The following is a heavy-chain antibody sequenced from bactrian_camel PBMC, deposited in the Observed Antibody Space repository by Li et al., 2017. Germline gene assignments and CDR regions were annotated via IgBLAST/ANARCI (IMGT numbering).Heavy chain of an antibody. CDR1: GDTAGYFC. D-gene: IGHD7*01. Sequence: HVQLVESGGGSVQAGGSLRLSCAVSGDTAGYFCMGWFRQAPGKEREGVAGIESDGSTSYSDSVKGRFTISQDNVKNTLYLQMNSLKPEDSAMYYCAARFGGCRADISAADFGYWGQGTQVTVS. CDR3: AARFGGCRADISAADFGY. V-gene: IGHV3S55*01. J-gene: IGHJ6*01. CDR2: IESDGST.